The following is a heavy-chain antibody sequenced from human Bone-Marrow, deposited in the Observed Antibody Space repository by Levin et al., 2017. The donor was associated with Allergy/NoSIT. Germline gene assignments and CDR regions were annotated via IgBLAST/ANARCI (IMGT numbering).Heavy chain of an antibody. CDR2: ISDSGST. CDR3: AREKGFYSDYGYLRAFDI. Sequence: SETLSLTCSVAGTSITNYFWSWIRQPPGKALEWIGYISDSGSTNYNPSLMSRVTMSLDTSNNLLSLQRNSMTAADAAVYYYAREKGFYSDYGYLRAFDIWGLGTMVTVSS. V-gene: IGHV4-59*01. CDR1: GTSITNYF. D-gene: IGHD5-18*01. J-gene: IGHJ3*02.